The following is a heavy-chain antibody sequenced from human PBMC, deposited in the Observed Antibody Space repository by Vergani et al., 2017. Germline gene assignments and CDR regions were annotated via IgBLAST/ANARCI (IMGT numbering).Heavy chain of an antibody. CDR1: GFTFSDYY. V-gene: IGHV3-23*04. J-gene: IGHJ6*02. CDR2: ISGSGGST. D-gene: IGHD3-3*01. CDR3: ARDLVGPDYDFWEYGMDV. Sequence: VQLVESGGGLVKPGGSLRLSCAASGFTFSDYYMSWIRQAPGKGLEWVSAISGSGGSTYYADSVKGRFTISRDNSKNTLYLQMNSLRAEDTAVYYCARDLVGPDYDFWEYGMDVWGQGTTVTVSS.